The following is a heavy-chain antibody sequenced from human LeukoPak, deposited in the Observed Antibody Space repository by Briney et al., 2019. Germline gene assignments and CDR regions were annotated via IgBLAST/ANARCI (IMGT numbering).Heavy chain of an antibody. J-gene: IGHJ4*02. Sequence: GASVKVSCKASGYTFTSYGISWVRQAPGQGLEWMGWISAYNGNTNYAQKLQGRVTMTTDTSTSTAYMELRSLRSDDTAVYYCARGGSSSWYSLYYYDSSGYFHYFDYWGQGTLVTVSS. CDR1: GYTFTSYG. D-gene: IGHD3-22*01. CDR2: ISAYNGNT. V-gene: IGHV1-18*01. CDR3: ARGGSSSWYSLYYYDSSGYFHYFDY.